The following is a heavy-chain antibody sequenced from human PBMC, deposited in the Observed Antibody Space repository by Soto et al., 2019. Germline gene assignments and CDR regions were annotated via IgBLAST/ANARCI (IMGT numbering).Heavy chain of an antibody. J-gene: IGHJ5*02. D-gene: IGHD3-22*01. CDR3: ARDRRPYSSASYWLDP. V-gene: IGHV3-7*01. Sequence: GGSLRLSCAATGFTFSGYWMSWVRQAPGKGLEWVANIKPDGSAKFYVDSVKGRFTISRDNAKSSLYLQMNSLRADDTAVYHCARDRRPYSSASYWLDPWGQGTLVTVSS. CDR2: IKPDGSAK. CDR1: GFTFSGYW.